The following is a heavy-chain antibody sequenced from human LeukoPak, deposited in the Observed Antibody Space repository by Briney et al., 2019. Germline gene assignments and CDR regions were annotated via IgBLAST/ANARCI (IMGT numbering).Heavy chain of an antibody. CDR3: ARERYGDYDNNWFDP. D-gene: IGHD4-17*01. Sequence: GGSLRLSCAAPGFTFSSYAMHWVRQAPGKGLEWVAVISYDGSNKYYADSVKGRFTISRDNSKNSLYLQMNSLRAEDTAEYYCARERYGDYDNNWFDPWGQGTLVTVSS. CDR2: ISYDGSNK. CDR1: GFTFSSYA. V-gene: IGHV3-30*04. J-gene: IGHJ5*02.